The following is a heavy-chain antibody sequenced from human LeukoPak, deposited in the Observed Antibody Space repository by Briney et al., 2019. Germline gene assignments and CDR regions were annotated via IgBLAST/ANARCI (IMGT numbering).Heavy chain of an antibody. CDR1: GYSFTTYW. CDR2: IYPGDYDA. Sequence: GGSLKISCKGSGYSFTTYWIGWVRQMPGKGLEWMGIIYPGDYDARYSPSFQGQVPISADKSISTAYLQWSSLKASDTAMYYCARLLNYDDLDYWGQGTLVTVSS. V-gene: IGHV5-51*01. D-gene: IGHD3-22*01. J-gene: IGHJ4*02. CDR3: ARLLNYDDLDY.